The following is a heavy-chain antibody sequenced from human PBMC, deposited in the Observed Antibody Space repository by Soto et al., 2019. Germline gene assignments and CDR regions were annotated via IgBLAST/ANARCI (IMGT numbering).Heavy chain of an antibody. CDR2: IYGTGST. Sequence: QLQLQESGSGLVKTSQTLSLTCAVSGGSISSGGYSWSWIRQPPGRGLEWIGYIYGTGSTNYNPSLSSRVTISIDRSKNQFSLMLTSVTAADTAVYFCARDIGRSHYIYFNPWGQGTLVTVSS. V-gene: IGHV4-30-2*01. CDR3: ARDIGRSHYIYFNP. D-gene: IGHD4-4*01. J-gene: IGHJ5*02. CDR1: GGSISSGGYS.